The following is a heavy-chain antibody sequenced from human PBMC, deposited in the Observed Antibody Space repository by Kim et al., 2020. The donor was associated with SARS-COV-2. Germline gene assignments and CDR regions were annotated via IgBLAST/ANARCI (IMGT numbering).Heavy chain of an antibody. CDR2: ISSSSSYI. V-gene: IGHV3-21*01. CDR1: GFTFSSYS. J-gene: IGHJ4*02. Sequence: GGSLRLSCAASGFTFSSYSMNWVRQAPGKGLEWVSSISSSSSYIYYADSVKGRFTISRDNAKNSLYLQMNSLRAEDTAVYYCARGFSAVHLPLTYYYGSGSRYYFDYWGQGTLVTVSS. CDR3: ARGFSAVHLPLTYYYGSGSRYYFDY. D-gene: IGHD3-10*01.